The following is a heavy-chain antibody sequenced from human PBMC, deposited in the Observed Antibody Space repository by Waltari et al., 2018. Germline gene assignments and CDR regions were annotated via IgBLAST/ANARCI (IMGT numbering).Heavy chain of an antibody. J-gene: IGHJ5*02. Sequence: QVQLQESGPGLVKPSETLSLTCTVSGGSISSYYWSWIRQPPGKGLEWIGYIYYSGSTNYNPSLKSRVTISVDTSKNQFSLKLSSVTAADTAVYYCARDASDIVVVPAAEMWFDPWGQGTLVTVSS. D-gene: IGHD2-2*01. CDR2: IYYSGST. V-gene: IGHV4-59*01. CDR3: ARDASDIVVVPAAEMWFDP. CDR1: GGSISSYY.